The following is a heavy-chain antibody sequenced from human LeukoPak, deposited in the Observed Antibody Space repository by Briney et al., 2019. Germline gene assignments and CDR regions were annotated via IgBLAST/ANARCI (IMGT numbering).Heavy chain of an antibody. Sequence: GESLRLSCAVSGFSVDTKYMSWVRQAPGKGLEWVSILYSDNRTDYADSVKGRFTISRHISRNTVYLQMNSLRTEDTAMYYCARDVGADWFDPWGQGTLVTVSS. D-gene: IGHD4/OR15-4a*01. V-gene: IGHV3-53*04. CDR3: ARDVGADWFDP. CDR2: LYSDNRT. J-gene: IGHJ5*02. CDR1: GFSVDTKY.